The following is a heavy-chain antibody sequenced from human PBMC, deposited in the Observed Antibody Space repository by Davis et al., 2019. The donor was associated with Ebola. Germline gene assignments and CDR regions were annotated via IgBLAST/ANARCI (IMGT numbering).Heavy chain of an antibody. D-gene: IGHD3-10*01. CDR1: GFTFSSYG. V-gene: IGHV3-30*02. J-gene: IGHJ4*02. CDR2: IWYDGSNK. CDR3: AKDLLRGSGSYFSDY. Sequence: GGSLRLSCAASGFTFSSYGMHWVRQAPGKGLEWVAVIWYDGSNKYYADSVKGRFTISRDNSKNTLYLQMNSLRAEDTAVYYCAKDLLRGSGSYFSDYWGQGTLVTVSS.